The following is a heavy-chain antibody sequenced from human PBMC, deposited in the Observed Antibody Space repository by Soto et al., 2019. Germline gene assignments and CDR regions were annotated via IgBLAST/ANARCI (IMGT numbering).Heavy chain of an antibody. CDR3: ARGGPVSVSPAWQLLGYFDY. J-gene: IGHJ4*02. CDR1: GGSISRGAYF. V-gene: IGHV4-31*03. D-gene: IGHD2-15*01. Sequence: QVHLQESGPGQVRPSQTLSLSCSVSGGSISRGAYFWTWIRQFPGKGLAWIAYISYTGATYYNPSLKRRVPILAETSKNQCSLKLNSVTSAATAVYYCARGGPVSVSPAWQLLGYFDYWGQGTLVTVSS. CDR2: ISYTGAT.